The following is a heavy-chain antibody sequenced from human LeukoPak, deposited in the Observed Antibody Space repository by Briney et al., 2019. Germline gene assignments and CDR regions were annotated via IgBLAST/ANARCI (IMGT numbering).Heavy chain of an antibody. CDR1: GFSLSTSGVG. CDR2: IYGDEDK. J-gene: IGHJ4*02. D-gene: IGHD4-17*01. CDR3: AYRSTVTIPFGY. Sequence: ESGPTLVNPTQTLTLTCTFSGFSLSTSGVGVGWIRQPPGKALEWLVLIYGDEDKRYSPSLKSRLTITKDTSKNQVVLTMTKMDPVDTATYYCAYRSTVTIPFGYWGQGTLVTVSS. V-gene: IGHV2-5*02.